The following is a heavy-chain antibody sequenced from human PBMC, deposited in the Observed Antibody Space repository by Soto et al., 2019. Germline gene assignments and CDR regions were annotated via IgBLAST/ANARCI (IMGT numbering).Heavy chain of an antibody. Sequence: PSQTLSLTCVISGDSVSSKSAAWNWIRQSPSRGLEWLGRTYYQSKWNNDYAESVKSRVTISADASKNQVSLQLNSVTPEDTAVYYCARGWLRTVFDSWGQGSLVIVPQ. CDR3: ARGWLRTVFDS. D-gene: IGHD5-12*01. CDR1: GDSVSSKSAA. V-gene: IGHV6-1*01. J-gene: IGHJ5*01. CDR2: TYYQSKWNN.